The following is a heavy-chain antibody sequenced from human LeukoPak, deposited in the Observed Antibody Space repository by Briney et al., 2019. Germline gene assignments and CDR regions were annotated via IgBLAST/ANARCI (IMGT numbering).Heavy chain of an antibody. CDR1: GLTFDDYA. CDR3: AKDSAFYYIDV. V-gene: IGHV3-43D*03. Sequence: GGSLRLSCAASGLTFDDYAMHWVRQAPGKGQEWVSLISWDGGSTYYADSVKGRFTISRDNSKNTLYLQMNSLKGDDTAVYYCAKDSAFYYIDVWGKGTTVIISS. CDR2: ISWDGGST. J-gene: IGHJ6*03.